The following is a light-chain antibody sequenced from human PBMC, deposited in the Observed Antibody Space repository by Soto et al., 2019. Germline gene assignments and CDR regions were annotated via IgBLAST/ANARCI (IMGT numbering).Light chain of an antibody. V-gene: IGLV2-8*01. CDR1: SSDVGGYNY. Sequence: QPALTQPPSASGFPGQSVTISCTGTSSDVGGYNYVSWYQHHPGKAPKLIIHEVNVRPSGVPNRFSGSKSGNTASLTVSGLQADDEADYYCSSYAGSYNYVFGTGTKATVL. J-gene: IGLJ1*01. CDR3: SSYAGSYNYV. CDR2: EVN.